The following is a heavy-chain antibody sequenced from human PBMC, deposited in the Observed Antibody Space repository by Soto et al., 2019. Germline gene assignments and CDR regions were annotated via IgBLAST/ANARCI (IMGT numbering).Heavy chain of an antibody. D-gene: IGHD2-2*01. CDR1: GHTFTNLD. Sequence: QVQLVQSGAEVKKPGASVKVSCKASGHTFTNLDINWVRQATGQGLEWMGWMNPNSDTGYAQKFQGRITITRDTSTSSVYMELSSLRSDVTAVYYCARYQIVPAFTSWGQGTPVTVSS. V-gene: IGHV1-8*01. J-gene: IGHJ5*02. CDR3: ARYQIVPAFTS. CDR2: MNPNSDT.